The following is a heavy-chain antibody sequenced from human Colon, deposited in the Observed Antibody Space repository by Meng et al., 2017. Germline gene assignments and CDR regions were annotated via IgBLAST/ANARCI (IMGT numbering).Heavy chain of an antibody. D-gene: IGHD6-19*01. CDR2: IYLSGSP. CDR3: ARHGGWHFDY. CDR1: GGSISSSNY. J-gene: IGHJ4*02. Sequence: LRESGPGLGGPSGTLALTCAVSGGSISSSNYWSWVRQPPGKGLEWIGQIYLSGSPSYNPSLESRVTISVDKSKNQLSLRLTSVTAADTAIYYCARHGGWHFDYWGQGTLVTVSS. V-gene: IGHV4-4*02.